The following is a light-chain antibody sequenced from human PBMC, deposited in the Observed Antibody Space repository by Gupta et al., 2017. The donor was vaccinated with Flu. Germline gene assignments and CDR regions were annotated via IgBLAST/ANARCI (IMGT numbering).Light chain of an antibody. CDR3: HQGDSTPHT. CDR2: AAS. CDR1: QSVSNF. Sequence: DIQMTQSPSSLSASVGDRVTITCRTSQSVSNFLNWYQQKPGKAPKLLIFAASTVQGGVPSRFSGSGSGTDFTLTIDGLQPADFATYYCHQGDSTPHTFGRGTTVDIK. V-gene: IGKV1-39*01. J-gene: IGKJ4*02.